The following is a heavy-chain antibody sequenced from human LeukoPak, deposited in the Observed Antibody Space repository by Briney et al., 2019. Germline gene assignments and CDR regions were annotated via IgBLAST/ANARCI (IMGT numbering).Heavy chain of an antibody. V-gene: IGHV3-21*01. J-gene: IGHJ4*02. CDR1: GFTFSSYS. Sequence: GGSLRLSCAASGFTFSSYSMNWVRQAPGKGLEWVSSISSSSSYIYYADSVKGRFTISRDNAKNSLYLQMNSLRAEDTAVYYCAKEWVGYNYYFDYWGQGTLVTVSS. CDR3: AKEWVGYNYYFDY. D-gene: IGHD5-24*01. CDR2: ISSSSSYI.